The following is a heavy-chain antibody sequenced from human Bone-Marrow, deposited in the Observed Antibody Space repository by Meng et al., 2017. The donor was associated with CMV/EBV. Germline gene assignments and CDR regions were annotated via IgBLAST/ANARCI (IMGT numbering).Heavy chain of an antibody. CDR2: IYYSGSA. Sequence: VSGGPVRSSSNYWGWVRQPPGKGLEWIGSIYYSGSAYYNPSLKSRVTIFVDTSKNQFSLKLSSVTAADTAVYYCARQGSGYYYFDYWGQGTLVTVSS. V-gene: IGHV4-39*01. D-gene: IGHD3-22*01. CDR1: GGPVRSSSNY. J-gene: IGHJ4*02. CDR3: ARQGSGYYYFDY.